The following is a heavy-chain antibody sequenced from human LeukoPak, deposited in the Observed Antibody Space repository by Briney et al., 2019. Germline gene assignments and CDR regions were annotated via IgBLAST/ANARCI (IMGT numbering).Heavy chain of an antibody. CDR1: GYTFTGYY. J-gene: IGHJ6*03. V-gene: IGHV1-69*06. CDR2: IIPIFGTA. CDR3: ARLPPLNDYGDEMGYYYYYMDV. D-gene: IGHD4-17*01. Sequence: SVKVSCKASGYTFTGYYMHWVRQAPGQGLEWMGGIIPIFGTANYAQKFQGRVTITADKSTSTAYMELSSLRSEDTAVYYCARLPPLNDYGDEMGYYYYYMDVWGKGTTVTVSS.